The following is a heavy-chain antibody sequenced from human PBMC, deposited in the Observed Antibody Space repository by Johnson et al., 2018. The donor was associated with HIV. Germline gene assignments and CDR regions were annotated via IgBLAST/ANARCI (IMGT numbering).Heavy chain of an antibody. CDR2: IKSKTDGGTT. CDR3: TTYGRIPVAHHDAFDV. CDR1: GFTFSNAW. D-gene: IGHD6-19*01. V-gene: IGHV3-15*01. J-gene: IGHJ3*01. Sequence: VQLVESGGGLVKPGGSLRLSCAASGFTFSNAWMSWVRQAPGRGLEWVGRIKSKTDGGTTDYAAPVKGRFTISRDDSKNTLYLQMNSLKTEDTAVYYCTTYGRIPVAHHDAFDVWGQGTMVTVSS.